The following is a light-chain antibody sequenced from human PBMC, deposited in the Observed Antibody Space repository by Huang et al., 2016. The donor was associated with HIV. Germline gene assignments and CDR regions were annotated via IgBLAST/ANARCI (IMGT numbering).Light chain of an antibody. CDR3: QQYGTSPPEVT. J-gene: IGKJ4*01. V-gene: IGKV3-20*01. CDR2: GVS. CDR1: QSIVGTY. Sequence: EIVLTQSPGTLSLSPGARATLSCRASQSIVGTYLAWYQQRPGQAPRLLIYGVSSRAAGIPDFTLTISRLEPEDFAVYYCQQYGTSPPEVTFGGGTKVEIK.